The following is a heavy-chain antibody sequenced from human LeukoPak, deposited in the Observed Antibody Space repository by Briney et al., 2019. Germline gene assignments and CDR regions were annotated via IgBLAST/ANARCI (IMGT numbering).Heavy chain of an antibody. J-gene: IGHJ6*03. V-gene: IGHV1-69*13. CDR3: ARDGEGYYYYMDV. D-gene: IGHD3-3*01. CDR1: GGTFNNYA. CDR2: IIPIFGSS. Sequence: SVKVSCKASGGTFNNYAINWVRQAPGQGLEWMGGIIPIFGSSNYAQKFQGRVTITADESTTTAYMELSRLRSDDTAVYYCARDGEGYYYYMDVWGKGTTVTVSS.